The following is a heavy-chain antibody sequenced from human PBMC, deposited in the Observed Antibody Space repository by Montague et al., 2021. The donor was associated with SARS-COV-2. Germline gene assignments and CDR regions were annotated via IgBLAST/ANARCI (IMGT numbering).Heavy chain of an antibody. Sequence: CPSSGDSVSSNIATWNWIRQSPSRGREWLGRPYYRSKWYNDYAEXVKSRITIDPDTSTHQFSLHLNSVTPEDTAVYYCARIPVGSKYYFDFWGQGTLVTVSS. D-gene: IGHD2-2*01. CDR3: ARIPVGSKYYFDF. CDR1: GDSVSSNIAT. CDR2: PYYRSKWYN. V-gene: IGHV6-1*01. J-gene: IGHJ4*02.